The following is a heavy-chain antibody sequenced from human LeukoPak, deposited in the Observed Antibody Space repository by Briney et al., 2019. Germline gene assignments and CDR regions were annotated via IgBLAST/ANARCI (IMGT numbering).Heavy chain of an antibody. V-gene: IGHV1-46*01. CDR1: GYTFTSYY. D-gene: IGHD3-3*01. CDR3: AREGVLQGGYYRYYFDY. J-gene: IGHJ4*02. Sequence: ASVKLSCKSSGYTFTSYYMHWVRHPPGQGLEWMGIINPNGGSTSYAQKFQGRVVMTRDTSTSTVYMELTSLRSEDTAVYFCAREGVLQGGYYRYYFDYWGQGTLVTVSS. CDR2: INPNGGST.